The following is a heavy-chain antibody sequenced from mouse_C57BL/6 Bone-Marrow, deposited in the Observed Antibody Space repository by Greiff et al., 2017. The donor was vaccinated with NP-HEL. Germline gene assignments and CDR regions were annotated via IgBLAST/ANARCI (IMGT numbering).Heavy chain of an antibody. D-gene: IGHD3-3*01. V-gene: IGHV1-76*01. CDR3: ARGLARFAY. J-gene: IGHJ3*01. CDR2: IYPGSGNT. Sequence: VQLQESGAELVRPGASVKLSCKASGYTFTDYYINWVKQRPGQGLEWIARIYPGSGNTYYNEKFKGKATLTAEKSSSTAYMQLSSLTSEDSAVYFCARGLARFAYWGQGTLVTVSA. CDR1: GYTFTDYY.